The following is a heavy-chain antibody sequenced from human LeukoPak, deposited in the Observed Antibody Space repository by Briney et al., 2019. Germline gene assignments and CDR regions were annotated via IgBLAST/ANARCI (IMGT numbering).Heavy chain of an antibody. D-gene: IGHD3-9*01. V-gene: IGHV3-43*02. CDR2: ISGDGGST. CDR3: AKDWRILTGYSYYYYGMDV. Sequence: PGVSLRLSCAASGFTFDDYAMHWARQAPGKGLEWVSLISGDGGSTFYVDSVKGRFTIARDNSKNSLYLQMNSLRTEDTALYYCAKDWRILTGYSYYYYGMDVWGQGTTVTVSS. J-gene: IGHJ6*02. CDR1: GFTFDDYA.